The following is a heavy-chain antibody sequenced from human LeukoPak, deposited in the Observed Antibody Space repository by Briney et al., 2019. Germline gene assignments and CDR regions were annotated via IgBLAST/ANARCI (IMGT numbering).Heavy chain of an antibody. J-gene: IGHJ4*02. CDR2: IYPGDSDT. V-gene: IGHV5-51*01. D-gene: IGHD3-3*01. Sequence: GESLKISCKGSGYSLTSYWIGWVRQMPGKGLEGMGIIYPGDSDTRYSPSFQGQVTISADKSISTAYLQWSSLKASDTAMYYCARRYDFWSGYREFDYWGQETLVTVSS. CDR1: GYSLTSYW. CDR3: ARRYDFWSGYREFDY.